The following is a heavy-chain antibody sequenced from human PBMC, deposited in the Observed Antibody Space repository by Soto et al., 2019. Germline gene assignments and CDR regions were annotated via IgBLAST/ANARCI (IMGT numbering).Heavy chain of an antibody. D-gene: IGHD3-22*01. Sequence: QVQLVESGGGVVQPGRSLRLSCAASGFTFSSYGMHWVRQAPGKGLEWVAVIWYDGSNKYYADSVKGRFTISRDNSKNTLYLQMNSLRAEDTAVYYCARDGHSYDSSGYPDYWGQGTLVTVSS. CDR3: ARDGHSYDSSGYPDY. V-gene: IGHV3-33*01. CDR2: IWYDGSNK. CDR1: GFTFSSYG. J-gene: IGHJ4*02.